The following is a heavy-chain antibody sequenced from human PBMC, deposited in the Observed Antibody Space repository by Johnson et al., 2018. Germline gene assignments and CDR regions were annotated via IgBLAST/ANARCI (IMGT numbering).Heavy chain of an antibody. Sequence: VQLVQSGGGLVKPGGSLRLSCAASGFTFSSYSMNWVRQAPGTGLELASSISSSSSYIYYADSVQGRFTISRDNAKNSLYRQMNTLRAEDTAVYYCERVRPVAATRGEYYMDVWGKGTTVTVSS. J-gene: IGHJ6*03. V-gene: IGHV3-21*01. CDR2: ISSSSSYI. CDR1: GFTFSSYS. D-gene: IGHD2-15*01. CDR3: ERVRPVAATRGEYYMDV.